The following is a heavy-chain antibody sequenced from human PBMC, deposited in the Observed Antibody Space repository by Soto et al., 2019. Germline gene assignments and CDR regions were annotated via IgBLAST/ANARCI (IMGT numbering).Heavy chain of an antibody. CDR2: IKSKTDGGTT. CDR3: TTQTEPYYDFWSGYYRNDAFDI. V-gene: IGHV3-15*01. CDR1: GFTFSNAW. Sequence: GGSLRLSCAASGFTFSNAWMSWVRQAPGKGLEWVGRIKSKTDGGTTDYAAPVKGRFIISRDDSKNTLYLQMNSLKTEDTAVYYCTTQTEPYYDFWSGYYRNDAFDIWGQGTMVTVSS. J-gene: IGHJ3*02. D-gene: IGHD3-3*01.